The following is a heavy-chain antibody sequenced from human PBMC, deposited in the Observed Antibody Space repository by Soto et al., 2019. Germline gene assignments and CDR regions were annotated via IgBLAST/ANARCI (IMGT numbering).Heavy chain of an antibody. V-gene: IGHV3-48*03. J-gene: IGHJ6*02. CDR2: ISSSGSTI. CDR1: GFTFSSYE. Sequence: GGSLRLSCAASGFTFSSYEMNWVRQAPGKGLEWVSYISSSGSTIYYADSVKGRFTISRDNAKNSLYLQMNSLRAEDTAVYDCARSAPLYGMDGWGQGTTVTVSS. CDR3: ARSAPLYGMDG.